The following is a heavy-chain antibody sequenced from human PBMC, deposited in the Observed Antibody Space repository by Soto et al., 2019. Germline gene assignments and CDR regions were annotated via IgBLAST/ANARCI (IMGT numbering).Heavy chain of an antibody. Sequence: DVQLVESGGDLVQPGGSLRLSCAASGFTFNFYCMTWVRQAPGKGLEWVASINQDGNEKYYVDSVKGRFTISRDNTKISLDLEMNSLTAEDTAVYYSARVFRWSAGSDNGPLDAYDIWGQGKMVTVSS. CDR1: GFTFNFYC. D-gene: IGHD3-10*01. CDR3: ARVFRWSAGSDNGPLDAYDI. CDR2: INQDGNEK. J-gene: IGHJ3*02. V-gene: IGHV3-7*01.